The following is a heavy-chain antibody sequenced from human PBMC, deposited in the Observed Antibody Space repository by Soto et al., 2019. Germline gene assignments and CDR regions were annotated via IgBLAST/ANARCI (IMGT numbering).Heavy chain of an antibody. Sequence: GGSLRLSCAASGFTFSSYWMTWVRQAPGKGLEGVANIKQDGSAKYYVDSVKGRFTISRDNAKNSLYLQMNSLRAEDTAVYYCASWLKTSGWYVLLEGSFDYWGQGTLVTVSS. D-gene: IGHD6-19*01. CDR3: ASWLKTSGWYVLLEGSFDY. CDR2: IKQDGSAK. J-gene: IGHJ4*02. CDR1: GFTFSSYW. V-gene: IGHV3-7*01.